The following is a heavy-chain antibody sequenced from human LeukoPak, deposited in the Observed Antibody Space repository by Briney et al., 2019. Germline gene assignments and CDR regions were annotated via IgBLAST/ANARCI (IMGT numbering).Heavy chain of an antibody. Sequence: ASETLSLTCTVSGGSLSSRSYYWGWIRQPPGQGLEWIGSLSNSGNTYYSPSLKSRVTISVDTSKNEFSLKLSSVTAADTAVYYCVRWTAGTTEDSWGQGTLVTVSS. J-gene: IGHJ4*02. CDR1: GGSLSSRSYY. D-gene: IGHD1-1*01. CDR2: LSNSGNT. CDR3: VRWTAGTTEDS. V-gene: IGHV4-39*01.